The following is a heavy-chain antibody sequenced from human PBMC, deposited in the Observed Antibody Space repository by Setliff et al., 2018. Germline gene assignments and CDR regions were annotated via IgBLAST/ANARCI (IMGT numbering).Heavy chain of an antibody. V-gene: IGHV4-59*08. D-gene: IGHD3-10*01. CDR2: IYDTGST. CDR1: DGSISNAY. J-gene: IGHJ3*01. CDR3: ARHGPTRTDSWFDSFDV. Sequence: SDTLSLTCTVSDGSISNAYWSWIRQSPGKGLEWIGYIYDTGSTNSDPFLKSRVTMSVDTSKNQVSLKMTSVTAADTAVYYCARHGPTRTDSWFDSFDVWGQGTKVTVSS.